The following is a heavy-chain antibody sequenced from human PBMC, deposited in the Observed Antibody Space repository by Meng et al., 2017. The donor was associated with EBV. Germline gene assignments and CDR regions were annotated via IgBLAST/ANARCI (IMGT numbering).Heavy chain of an antibody. D-gene: IGHD3-10*01. CDR1: GFTFRNAW. J-gene: IGHJ4*02. CDR3: TTDEEGSRF. CDR2: IRSKTDDGPI. V-gene: IGHV3-15*01. Sequence: DVQWVEAGGGLVKPGGALRLSCAASGFTFRNAWMNWVRQAPGKGLEWVGRIRSKTDDGPIDYAAPVKGRFSISRDDSKDTLYLQMNSLKTEDTAMYYCTTDEEGSRFWGQGTLVTVSS.